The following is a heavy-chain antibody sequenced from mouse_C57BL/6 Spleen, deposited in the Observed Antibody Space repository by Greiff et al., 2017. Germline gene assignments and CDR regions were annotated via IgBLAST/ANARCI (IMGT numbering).Heavy chain of an antibody. D-gene: IGHD2-2*01. Sequence: EVQVVESGGGLVKPGGSLKLSCAASGFTFSDSGMHWVRQAPEQGLEWVAYISSGSSTIYYADTVKGRFTISRDNAKNTLFLQMTSLRSEDTAMYYCARRGVTTKSAMDYWGQGTSVTVSS. J-gene: IGHJ4*01. CDR2: ISSGSSTI. CDR3: ARRGVTTKSAMDY. CDR1: GFTFSDSG. V-gene: IGHV5-17*01.